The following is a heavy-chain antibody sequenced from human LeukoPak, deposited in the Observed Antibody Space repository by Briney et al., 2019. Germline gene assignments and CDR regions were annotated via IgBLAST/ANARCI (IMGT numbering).Heavy chain of an antibody. CDR2: ISSSGGST. CDR3: ARGPHDSSGYYLTL. Sequence: GGSLRLSCAASGFTFSDFYMSWIRQAPGKGLEWVSYISSSGGSTFYTDSVKGRFTVSRDNAKNSLSLQMNSLRAEDTAIYYCARGPHDSSGYYLTLWGRGTPVTVSS. J-gene: IGHJ2*01. D-gene: IGHD3-22*01. CDR1: GFTFSDFY. V-gene: IGHV3-11*04.